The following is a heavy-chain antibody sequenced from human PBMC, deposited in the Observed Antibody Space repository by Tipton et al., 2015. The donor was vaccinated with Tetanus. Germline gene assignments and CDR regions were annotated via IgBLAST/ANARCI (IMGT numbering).Heavy chain of an antibody. J-gene: IGHJ4*02. D-gene: IGHD3-22*01. Sequence: TLSLTCTVSGGSISSSSYYWGWIRQPPGKGLEWIGSIYYSGSTYYNPSLKSRVTISVDTSKNQFSLKLSSVTAADTAVYYCAYYYDSSAAYDYWGQGTLVTVSS. CDR1: GGSISSSSYY. CDR2: IYYSGST. V-gene: IGHV4-39*01. CDR3: AYYYDSSAAYDY.